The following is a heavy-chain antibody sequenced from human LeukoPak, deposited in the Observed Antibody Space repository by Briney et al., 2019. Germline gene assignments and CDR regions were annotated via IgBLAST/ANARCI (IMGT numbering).Heavy chain of an antibody. D-gene: IGHD3-9*01. Sequence: SETLSLTCTVSGGSISSSSYYWGWIRQPPGKGLEWIGSIYYSGSTYYNPSLKSRVTISVDTSKNQFSLKLSSVTAADTAVYYCAGDRYDILTGSFYGMDVWGQGTTVTVSS. CDR1: GGSISSSSYY. CDR2: IYYSGST. CDR3: AGDRYDILTGSFYGMDV. J-gene: IGHJ6*02. V-gene: IGHV4-39*07.